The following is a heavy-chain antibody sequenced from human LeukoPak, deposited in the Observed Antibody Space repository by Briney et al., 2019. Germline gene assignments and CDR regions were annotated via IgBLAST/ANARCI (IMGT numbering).Heavy chain of an antibody. D-gene: IGHD3-9*01. J-gene: IGHJ4*02. CDR1: GFTFSSYG. CDR3: AKGSILTGYYYFDY. Sequence: PGGSLRLSCAASGFTFSSYGMHWVRQAPGKGLEWVAVISYDGSNKYYADSVKGRFTISRDNSKNTLYLQMNSLRAEDTAVYYCAKGSILTGYYYFDYWGQGTLVTVSS. V-gene: IGHV3-30*18. CDR2: ISYDGSNK.